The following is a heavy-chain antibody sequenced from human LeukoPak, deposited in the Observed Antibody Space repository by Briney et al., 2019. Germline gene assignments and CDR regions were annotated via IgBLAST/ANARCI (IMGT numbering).Heavy chain of an antibody. CDR1: GFTFSSYE. Sequence: GGSLRLSCAASGFTFSSYEMNWVRQAPGKGLEWVSYISSSSSTIYYADSVKGRFTISRDNAKNSLYLQMNSLRAEDTAVYYCARFPVATIEGFDYWGQGTLVTVSS. J-gene: IGHJ4*02. CDR3: ARFPVATIEGFDY. D-gene: IGHD5-12*01. V-gene: IGHV3-48*01. CDR2: ISSSSSTI.